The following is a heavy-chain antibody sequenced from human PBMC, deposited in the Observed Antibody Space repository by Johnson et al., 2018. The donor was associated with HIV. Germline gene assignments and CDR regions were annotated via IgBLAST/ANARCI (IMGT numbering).Heavy chain of an antibody. CDR3: AKDAGWSIVGATDGRDAFDI. CDR1: GFTFSTYW. D-gene: IGHD1-26*01. V-gene: IGHV3-7*01. CDR2: IKQDGSEK. J-gene: IGHJ3*02. Sequence: EVQLVESGGGLVQPGGSLRLSCAASGFTFSTYWMSWVRQAPGKGLEWVASIKQDGSEKYYVDSVKGRFAISRDNSKNTVYLQMNNLRAEDTAVYYCAKDAGWSIVGATDGRDAFDIWGQGAMVTVSS.